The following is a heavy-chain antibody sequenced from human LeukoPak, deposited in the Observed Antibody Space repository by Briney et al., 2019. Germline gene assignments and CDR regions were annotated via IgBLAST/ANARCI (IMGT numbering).Heavy chain of an antibody. V-gene: IGHV1-18*01. CDR2: ISAYNGNT. J-gene: IGHJ4*02. CDR1: GYTFTSYG. D-gene: IGHD3-10*01. Sequence: ASVKVSCKASGYTFTSYGISWVRQAPGQGLEWMGWISAYNGNTNYAQKLQGRVTMTTDTSTSTAYMELRSLRSDDTAVYYCARIGVRSVIIFGVLDYWGQGIRVTVSS. CDR3: ARIGVRSVIIFGVLDY.